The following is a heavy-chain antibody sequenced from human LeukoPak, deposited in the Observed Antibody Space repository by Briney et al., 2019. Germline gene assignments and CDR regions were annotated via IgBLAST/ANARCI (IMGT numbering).Heavy chain of an antibody. CDR3: ATALSNPFYDSSGYYYGYFQH. J-gene: IGHJ1*01. CDR2: FDPEDGES. CDR1: GYTLTELS. Sequence: ASVKVSCKVSGYTLTELSMHWVRQATGKGLEWMGGFDPEDGESVYAQEFQGRVTMTEDTSTDTAYMELSSLRSEDTAVYYCATALSNPFYDSSGYYYGYFQHWGQGTLVTVSP. D-gene: IGHD3-22*01. V-gene: IGHV1-24*01.